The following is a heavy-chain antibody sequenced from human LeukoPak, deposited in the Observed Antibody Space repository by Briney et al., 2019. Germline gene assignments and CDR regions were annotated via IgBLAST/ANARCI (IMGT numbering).Heavy chain of an antibody. J-gene: IGHJ3*02. V-gene: IGHV3-33*01. Sequence: GGSLRLSCAASGFTFSGYGMHWVRQAPGKGLEWAAVIWYDGSNKYYADSVKGRFTISRDNSKNTLYLQMNSLRVEDTAVYYCAVEYNSSPYAFDIWGQGTKVTVSS. CDR3: AVEYNSSPYAFDI. CDR2: IWYDGSNK. CDR1: GFTFSGYG. D-gene: IGHD2/OR15-2a*01.